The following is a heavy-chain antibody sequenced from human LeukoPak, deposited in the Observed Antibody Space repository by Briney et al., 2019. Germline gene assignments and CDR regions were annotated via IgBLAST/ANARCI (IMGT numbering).Heavy chain of an antibody. Sequence: GGSLRLSCAASGVTFSRYWMSWVRQAPGKGREWGANIKQDGSEKDYVDSVKGRFTIDRDNAKNTVYLQINSLRADDPAVYYCARAPSTCDCSGGSCYSDYWGQGTLVTVSS. CDR1: GVTFSRYW. CDR2: IKQDGSEK. D-gene: IGHD2-15*01. V-gene: IGHV3-7*01. CDR3: ARAPSTCDCSGGSCYSDY. J-gene: IGHJ4*02.